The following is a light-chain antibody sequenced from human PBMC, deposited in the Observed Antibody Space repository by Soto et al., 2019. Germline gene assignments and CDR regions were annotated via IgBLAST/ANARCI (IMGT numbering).Light chain of an antibody. Sequence: EVVMTQSPATLSVSLGDRATLSCRASQSVSSYLAWYQQKPGQAPRLLIYDASNRATGIPARFSGSGSGTDFTLTISSLEPEDFAVYYCQQRSNWPPNFGQGTRLEIK. CDR2: DAS. CDR1: QSVSSY. V-gene: IGKV3-11*01. CDR3: QQRSNWPPN. J-gene: IGKJ5*01.